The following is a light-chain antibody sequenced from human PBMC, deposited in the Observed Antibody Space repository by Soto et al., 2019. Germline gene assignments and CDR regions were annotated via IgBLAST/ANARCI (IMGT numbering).Light chain of an antibody. J-gene: IGKJ2*01. V-gene: IGKV3-20*01. CDR1: ESISEDY. Sequence: EIVLTQSPGTLSLSPGERATLSCRASESISEDYLAWYQQKPGQAPRLVVYGASRRATGIPDMFSGSGSGTDFTLTISRLEPEDFAVYYCQQYGRTPGYVFGQGTKVDIK. CDR3: QQYGRTPGYV. CDR2: GAS.